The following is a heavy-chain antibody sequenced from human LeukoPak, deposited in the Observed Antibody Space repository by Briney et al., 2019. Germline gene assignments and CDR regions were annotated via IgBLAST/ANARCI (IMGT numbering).Heavy chain of an antibody. CDR3: ARLAVAGRQNY. V-gene: IGHV1-2*02. CDR2: INPNSGGT. CDR1: GYTFTCYY. J-gene: IGHJ4*02. D-gene: IGHD6-19*01. Sequence: ASVTVSCKASGYTFTCYYMHWVRQAPGQGLEWMGWINPNSGGTNYAQKFQGRVTMTRDTSISTAYMELSRLRSDDTAVYYCARLAVAGRQNYWGQGTLVTVSS.